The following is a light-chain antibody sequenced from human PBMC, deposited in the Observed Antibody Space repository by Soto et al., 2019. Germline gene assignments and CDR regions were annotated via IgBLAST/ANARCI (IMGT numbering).Light chain of an antibody. CDR3: SSYTSSSTLEV. J-gene: IGLJ3*02. CDR2: EVS. CDR1: SSDVVGYNY. Sequence: QSALTQPASVSGSPGQSITISCTGTSSDVVGYNYVSWYQQHPGKAPKLMIYEVSNRPSGVSNRFSGSKSGNTASLTISGLQAEDEADYYCSSYTSSSTLEVFGGGTKVTVL. V-gene: IGLV2-14*01.